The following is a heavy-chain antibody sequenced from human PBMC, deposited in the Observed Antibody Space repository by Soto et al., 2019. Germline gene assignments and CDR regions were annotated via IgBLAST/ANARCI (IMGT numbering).Heavy chain of an antibody. V-gene: IGHV1-69*02. CDR2: IIPILGIA. Sequence: KASCKASGGTFSSYTISWVRQAPGQGLEWMGRIIPILGIANYAQKFQGRVTITADKSTSTAYMELSSLRSEDTAVYYCALLTDGNAFDIWGQGTMVTVSS. J-gene: IGHJ3*02. CDR1: GGTFSSYT. CDR3: ALLTDGNAFDI.